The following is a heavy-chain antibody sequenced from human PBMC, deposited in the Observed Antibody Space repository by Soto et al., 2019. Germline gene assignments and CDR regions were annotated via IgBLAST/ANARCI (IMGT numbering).Heavy chain of an antibody. D-gene: IGHD3-3*01. V-gene: IGHV2-5*01. CDR3: AHRPYDFWSGYIYGMDV. Sequence: QITLKESGPTLVKPTQTLTLTCTFSGFSLSTSGVGVGWIRQPPGKALEWLALIYWNDDKRYSPSLKSRLTINKDTSKNQVVLTMTNMDPVDTATYYCAHRPYDFWSGYIYGMDVWGQGTTVTVSS. CDR1: GFSLSTSGVG. J-gene: IGHJ6*02. CDR2: IYWNDDK.